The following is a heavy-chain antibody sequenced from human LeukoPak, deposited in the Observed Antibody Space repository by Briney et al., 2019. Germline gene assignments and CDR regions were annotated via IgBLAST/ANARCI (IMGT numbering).Heavy chain of an antibody. CDR2: ISSSSTYI. D-gene: IGHD6-13*01. J-gene: IGHJ4*02. CDR1: GFTVSSNY. V-gene: IGHV3-21*06. Sequence: GGSLRLSCAASGFTVSSNYMSWVRQAPGKGLEWVSSISSSSTYIFYADSVKGRFTISRDNAKNTLYLQMNSLRAEDTAVYYCARDAEYSNSLTGWGQGTLVTVSS. CDR3: ARDAEYSNSLTG.